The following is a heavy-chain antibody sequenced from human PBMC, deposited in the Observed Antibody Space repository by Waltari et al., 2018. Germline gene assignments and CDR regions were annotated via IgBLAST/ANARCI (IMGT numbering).Heavy chain of an antibody. V-gene: IGHV3-23*01. CDR3: AKEGDSGSYYGAGRDY. CDR2: ISGSGVST. CDR1: GFTFSSYA. J-gene: IGHJ4*02. D-gene: IGHD1-26*01. Sequence: EVQLLESGGGLVQPGGSLRLSCAASGFTFSSYAMSWVRQAPGKGLAWVSAISGSGVSTYYADSVKGRFTISRDNSKNTLYLQMNSLRAEDTAVYYCAKEGDSGSYYGAGRDYWGQGTLVTVSS.